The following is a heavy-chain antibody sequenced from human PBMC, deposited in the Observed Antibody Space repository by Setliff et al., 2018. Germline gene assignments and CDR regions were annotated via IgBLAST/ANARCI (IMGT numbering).Heavy chain of an antibody. CDR2: SRDKASSYTT. D-gene: IGHD3-10*01. J-gene: IGHJ4*02. CDR1: GFILSDHY. CDR3: VRTVVPGYYFDS. V-gene: IGHV3-72*01. Sequence: GSLRLSCAASGFILSDHYMDWVRQAPGRGLEWVARSRDKASSYTTEYAASVKGRFIIGRDNSKNSVYLQMNSLTTEDAAVYFCVRTVVPGYYFDSWGQGTLVTVSS.